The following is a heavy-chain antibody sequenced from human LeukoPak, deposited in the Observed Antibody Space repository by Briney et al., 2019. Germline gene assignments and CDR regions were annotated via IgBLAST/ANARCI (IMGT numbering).Heavy chain of an antibody. Sequence: PSETLSLTCTVSGGSISSYYWSWIRQPAGKGLEWIGRIYTSGSTNYNPSLKSRVTMSVDTSKNQFSLKLSSVTAADTAVYYCAREEQWLVQNAFDIWGQGTMVTVSS. J-gene: IGHJ3*02. V-gene: IGHV4-4*07. CDR3: AREEQWLVQNAFDI. CDR2: IYTSGST. CDR1: GGSISSYY. D-gene: IGHD6-19*01.